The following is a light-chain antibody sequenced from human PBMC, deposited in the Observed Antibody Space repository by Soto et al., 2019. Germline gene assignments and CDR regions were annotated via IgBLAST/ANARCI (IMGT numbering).Light chain of an antibody. J-gene: IGKJ3*01. CDR1: QGISSY. CDR3: QQLNSYPHIT. CDR2: GAS. V-gene: IGKV1-9*01. Sequence: DIQLTQSPSFLSASVGDRVTITCRASQGISSYLAWYQQKPGKAPKLLIYGASTLQSGVPSRFSGSGSGTEFTLTISSLQPEDFATYYCQQLNSYPHITFGPGTKVDIK.